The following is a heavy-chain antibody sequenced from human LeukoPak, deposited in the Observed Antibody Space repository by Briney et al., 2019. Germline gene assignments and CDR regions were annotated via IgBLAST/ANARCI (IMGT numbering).Heavy chain of an antibody. Sequence: PSEALSLTCAVYGGSFSGYYWSWIRQPPGKGLEWIGEINHSGSTNYNPSLKSRVTISVDTSKNQFSLKLSSVTVADTAVYYCARGGGTTGYYFDYWGQGTLVTVSS. D-gene: IGHD1-1*01. V-gene: IGHV4-34*01. CDR2: INHSGST. CDR1: GGSFSGYY. J-gene: IGHJ4*02. CDR3: ARGGGTTGYYFDY.